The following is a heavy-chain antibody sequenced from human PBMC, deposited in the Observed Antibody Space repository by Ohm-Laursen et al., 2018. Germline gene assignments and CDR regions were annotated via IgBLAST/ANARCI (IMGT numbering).Heavy chain of an antibody. Sequence: SLRLSCSASGLTLKSYSMNWVRQAPGKGLEWVSVIYSGGSTYYADSVKGRFTISRDNSKNTLYLQMNSLRAEDTAVYYCARDRYYYGSGSYYDYWGQGTLVTVSS. CDR2: IYSGGST. CDR1: GLTLKSYS. D-gene: IGHD3-10*01. J-gene: IGHJ4*02. V-gene: IGHV3-53*01. CDR3: ARDRYYYGSGSYYDY.